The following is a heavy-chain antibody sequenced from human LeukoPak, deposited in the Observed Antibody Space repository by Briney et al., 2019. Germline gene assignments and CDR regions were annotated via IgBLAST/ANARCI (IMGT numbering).Heavy chain of an antibody. CDR2: ISSSSSYI. J-gene: IGHJ5*02. D-gene: IGHD6-19*01. V-gene: IGHV3-21*01. CDR1: GFTFSSYS. Sequence: GGSLRLSCVASGFTFSSYSMNWVRQAPGKGLEWVSSISSSSSYIYYADSVKGRFTISRDNAKNSLYLQMNSLRAEDTAVYYCARDPATVAAPNWFDPWGQGTLVTVSS. CDR3: ARDPATVAAPNWFDP.